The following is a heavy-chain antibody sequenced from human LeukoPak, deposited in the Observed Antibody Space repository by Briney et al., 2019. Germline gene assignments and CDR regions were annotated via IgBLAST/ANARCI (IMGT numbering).Heavy chain of an antibody. V-gene: IGHV4-4*02. D-gene: IGHD6-13*01. Sequence: SETLSLTCAVSGGSISSSNWWSWVRQPPGKGLEWIGEIYHSGSTNYNPSLKSRVTISVDKSKNQFSLKLSSVTAADTAVYYCARGGIAAAGAYNWFDPWGQGTLVTVSS. CDR3: ARGGIAAAGAYNWFDP. J-gene: IGHJ5*02. CDR1: GGSISSSNW. CDR2: IYHSGST.